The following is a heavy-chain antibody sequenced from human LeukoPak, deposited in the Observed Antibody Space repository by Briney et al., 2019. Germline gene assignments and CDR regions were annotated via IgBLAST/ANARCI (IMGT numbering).Heavy chain of an antibody. D-gene: IGHD2-2*01. CDR3: AKRGIPGYCSSTSCYLFDY. CDR2: IYSGGST. V-gene: IGHV3-66*01. CDR1: GFTVSSNY. Sequence: PGGSLRLSCAASGFTVSSNYMSWVRQAPGKGLEWVSVIYSGGSTYYADSVKGRFTISRDNSKNTLYLQMNSLRAEDTAVYYCAKRGIPGYCSSTSCYLFDYWGQGTLVTVSS. J-gene: IGHJ4*02.